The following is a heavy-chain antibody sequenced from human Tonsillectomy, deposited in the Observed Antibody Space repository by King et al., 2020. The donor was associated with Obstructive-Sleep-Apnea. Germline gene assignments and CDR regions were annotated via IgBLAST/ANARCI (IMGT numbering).Heavy chain of an antibody. Sequence: VQLVESGGGVVQPGRSLRLSCAASGFPFSSYAMHWVCQAPGKGLEWVAVISYDGSNKYYADSVKGRFTISRDNSKNTLYLQLNSLRAEDTAVYYCARDVTYYYDSSDRSWFDPWGQGTLVTVSS. D-gene: IGHD3-22*01. CDR1: GFPFSSYA. J-gene: IGHJ5*02. V-gene: IGHV3-30-3*01. CDR2: ISYDGSNK. CDR3: ARDVTYYYDSSDRSWFDP.